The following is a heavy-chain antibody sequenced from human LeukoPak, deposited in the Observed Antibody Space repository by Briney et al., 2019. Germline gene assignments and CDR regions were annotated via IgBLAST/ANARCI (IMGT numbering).Heavy chain of an antibody. CDR1: GFTFSTYE. J-gene: IGHJ4*02. V-gene: IGHV3-48*03. Sequence: PGGSLRLSCAASGFTFSTYEMNWVRQAPGKGLEWVSYISSSGHTIYYADSVKGRFTISRDNAKNSLCLQMNSLRAEDTAVYYCARDLSYSFNYWGQGTRVTVSS. CDR2: ISSSGHTI. CDR3: ARDLSYSFNY. D-gene: IGHD5-18*01.